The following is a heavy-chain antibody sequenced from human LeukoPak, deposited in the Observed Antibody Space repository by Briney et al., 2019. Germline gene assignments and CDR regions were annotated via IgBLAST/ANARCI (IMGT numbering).Heavy chain of an antibody. D-gene: IGHD2-15*01. J-gene: IGHJ4*02. CDR1: GYTFTGYY. CDR2: INPNSGGT. CDR3: ARAIPGIVVVVAATLPYFDY. Sequence: ASVKVSCKASGYTFTGYYMHWVRQAPGQGLEWMGWINPNSGGTNYAQKFQGRVTMTRDTSISTAYMELSRLRSDDTAVYYCARAIPGIVVVVAATLPYFDYWGLGTLVTVSS. V-gene: IGHV1-2*02.